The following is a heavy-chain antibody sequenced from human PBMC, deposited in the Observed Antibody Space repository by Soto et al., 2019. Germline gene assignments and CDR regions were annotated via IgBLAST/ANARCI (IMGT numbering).Heavy chain of an antibody. Sequence: PSETLSLTCTVSGGSISSGGYYWSWIRQHPGKGLAWIGHIYYSGSTYYNPSLKSRVTISVDTSKNQFSLKLSSVTAAVTAVYYCAIDYYDSSGYYYWCDPWGRVTLVTVSS. CDR3: AIDYYDSSGYYYWCDP. CDR2: IYYSGST. D-gene: IGHD3-22*01. V-gene: IGHV4-31*03. J-gene: IGHJ5*02. CDR1: GGSISSGGYY.